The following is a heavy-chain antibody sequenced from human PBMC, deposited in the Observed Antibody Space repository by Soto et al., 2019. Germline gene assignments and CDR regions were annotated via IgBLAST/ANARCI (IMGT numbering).Heavy chain of an antibody. CDR1: GGSISSGGYS. CDR2: IYHSGST. D-gene: IGHD1-7*01. Sequence: SETLSLTCAVSGGSISSGGYSWSWIRQPPGKGLEWIGYIYHSGSTYYNPSLKSRVTISVDRSKNQFSLKLSSVTAADTAVYYCARGPGTTADYWGQGTLVTVSS. CDR3: ARGPGTTADY. J-gene: IGHJ4*02. V-gene: IGHV4-30-2*01.